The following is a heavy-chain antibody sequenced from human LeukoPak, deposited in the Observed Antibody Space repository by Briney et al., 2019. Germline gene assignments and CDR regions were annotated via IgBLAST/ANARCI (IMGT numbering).Heavy chain of an antibody. J-gene: IGHJ3*02. V-gene: IGHV3-66*04. CDR3: AKPQVPRGYTFQAFDI. CDR1: GFSVSSNY. Sequence: GGSLRLSCAASGFSVSSNYINWVRQAPGKGLEWVSVSYSGGSTYYADSVKGRITISRDDSKNTLYLQLNSLRAEDTAVYYCAKPQVPRGYTFQAFDIWGQGTMVTVSS. D-gene: IGHD5-18*01. CDR2: SYSGGST.